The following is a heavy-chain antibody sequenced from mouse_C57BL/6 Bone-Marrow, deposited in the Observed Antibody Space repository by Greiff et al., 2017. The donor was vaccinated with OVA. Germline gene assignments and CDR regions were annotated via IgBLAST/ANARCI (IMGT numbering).Heavy chain of an antibody. CDR2: IRNKPNGFTT. CDR1: GFTFTNYY. V-gene: IGHV7-3*01. D-gene: IGHD1-1*01. CDR3: ARYKRRVAEDYFDD. J-gene: IGHJ2*01. Sequence: EVLLVESGGGLVQPGDSLSLSCAASGFTFTNYYMSWVRQPPGKALEWLAFIRNKPNGFTTEYSASVKGRFTISRANSQSILYLQMNALRAEESGTYYCARYKRRVAEDYFDDWGQGTAVTVSS.